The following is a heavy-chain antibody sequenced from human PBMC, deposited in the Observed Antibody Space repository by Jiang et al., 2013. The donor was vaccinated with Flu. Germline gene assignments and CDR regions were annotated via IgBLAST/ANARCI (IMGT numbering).Heavy chain of an antibody. D-gene: IGHD5-12*01. CDR3: ARATWVDYYFDY. Sequence: PGLVEGLRRPCPSPALSLVAPSVVTTGAGSGSPQGRDWSGLGISITVGAPTTTPSLKSRVTISVDTSKNQFSLKLSSVTAADTAVYYCARATWVDYYFDYWGQGTLVTVSS. CDR2: SITVGAP. V-gene: IGHV4-59*12. CDR1: VAPSVVTT. J-gene: IGHJ4*02.